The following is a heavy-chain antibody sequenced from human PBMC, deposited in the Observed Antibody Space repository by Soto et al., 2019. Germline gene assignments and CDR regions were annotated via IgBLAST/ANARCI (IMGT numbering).Heavy chain of an antibody. V-gene: IGHV5-51*04. Sequence: GESLKISCKVSGYRFTSYWIGWVRQIPGKGLEWMGIFYPGDSDTRYSPPFQGQVTISADKPINTAYLQWSSLKASDTAIYYCALSSVAAAGFDYWGPGTVVTVS. D-gene: IGHD6-13*01. J-gene: IGHJ4*02. CDR1: GYRFTSYW. CDR3: ALSSVAAAGFDY. CDR2: FYPGDSDT.